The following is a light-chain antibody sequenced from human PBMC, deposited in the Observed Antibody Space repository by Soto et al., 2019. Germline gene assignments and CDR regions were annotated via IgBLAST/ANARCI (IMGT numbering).Light chain of an antibody. V-gene: IGKV1-16*01. CDR1: QGISSF. J-gene: IGKJ1*01. CDR3: QQYHSYPAS. CDR2: DAS. Sequence: DLQMTQSPSSLSASVGDRVTITCRASQGISSFLAWFQQKPGKAPKSLIYDASTLQSGVSLRFSGSGSDTHFTLTISSLQPEDFATYYCQQYHSYPASFGQGTKVEIK.